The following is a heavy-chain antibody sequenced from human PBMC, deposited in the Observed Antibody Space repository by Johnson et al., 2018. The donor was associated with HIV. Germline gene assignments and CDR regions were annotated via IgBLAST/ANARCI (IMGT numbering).Heavy chain of an antibody. CDR3: TTDWGSYHEYAFDI. D-gene: IGHD1-26*01. CDR2: IKSQTDGGTT. V-gene: IGHV3-15*01. CDR1: GFTVSSNY. J-gene: IGHJ3*02. Sequence: VQLVESGGGLIQPGGSLRLSCAASGFTVSSNYMSWVRQAPGKGLEWVGRIKSQTDGGTTDYAAPVKGRFTISRDDSKNTLYLQMNSLKTEDTAVYSCTTDWGSYHEYAFDIWGQGTMVTVSS.